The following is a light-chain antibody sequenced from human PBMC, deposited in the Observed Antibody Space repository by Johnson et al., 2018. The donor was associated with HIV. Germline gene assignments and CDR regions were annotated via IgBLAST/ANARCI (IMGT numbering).Light chain of an antibody. CDR2: EDN. J-gene: IGLJ1*01. V-gene: IGLV1-51*02. CDR1: SSNIENYF. Sequence: QSVLTQPPSVSAAPGQRVNISCSGNSSNIENYFVSWYQQLPGAAPRLVIYEDNKRPSGIPDRFSGSKSGASATLGITGLQNGDEADYYCGIWDASLSPHYVFGTGTTITVL. CDR3: GIWDASLSPHYV.